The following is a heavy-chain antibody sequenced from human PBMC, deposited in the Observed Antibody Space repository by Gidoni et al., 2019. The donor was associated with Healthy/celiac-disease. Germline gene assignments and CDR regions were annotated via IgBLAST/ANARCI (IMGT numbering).Heavy chain of an antibody. CDR3: ARGPIAARAANYFDY. D-gene: IGHD6-13*01. CDR1: GGSISSGSYY. CDR2: IYTSGST. Sequence: QVQLQESGPGLVKPSQTLSLPCTVSGGSISSGSYYWSWIRQPAGKGLEWIGRIYTSGSTNYNPSLKSRVTISVDTSKNQFSLKLSSVTAADTAVYYCARGPIAARAANYFDYWGQGTLVTVSS. J-gene: IGHJ4*02. V-gene: IGHV4-61*02.